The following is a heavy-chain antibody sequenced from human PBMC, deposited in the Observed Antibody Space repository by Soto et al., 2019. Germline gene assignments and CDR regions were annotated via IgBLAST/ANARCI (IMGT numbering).Heavy chain of an antibody. CDR2: IYHSGST. Sequence: PSETLSLTCAVSGGSISSSNWWSWVRQPPGKGLEWIGEIYHSGSTNYNPSLKSRVTISVDKSKNQFSLKLSSVTAADTAVYYCARDCGIAVAEPYYYYYGMDVWGQGTTVTVSS. J-gene: IGHJ6*02. V-gene: IGHV4-4*02. CDR1: GGSISSSNW. CDR3: ARDCGIAVAEPYYYYYGMDV. D-gene: IGHD6-19*01.